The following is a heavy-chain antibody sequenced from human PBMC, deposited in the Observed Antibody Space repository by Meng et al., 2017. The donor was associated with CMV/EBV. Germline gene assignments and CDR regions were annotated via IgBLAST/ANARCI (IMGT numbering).Heavy chain of an antibody. Sequence: SETLSLTCTVSGYSISSGYYWGWIRQPPGKGLEWIGSIYHSGSTYYNPSLKSRVTISVDTSKNQFSLKLSSVTAADTAVYYCARVGIYCSGTSCDMWEGDSWGQGTLVTVSS. CDR2: IYHSGST. D-gene: IGHD2-2*01. CDR3: ARVGIYCSGTSCDMWEGDS. J-gene: IGHJ4*02. V-gene: IGHV4-38-2*02. CDR1: GYSISSGYY.